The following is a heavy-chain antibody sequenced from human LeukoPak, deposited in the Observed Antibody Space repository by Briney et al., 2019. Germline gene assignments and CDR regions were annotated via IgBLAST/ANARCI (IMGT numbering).Heavy chain of an antibody. CDR3: ARPSRLGELSPFDY. CDR1: GGSISNYY. Sequence: SETLSLTCTVSGGSISNYYWNWLRQPPGKGLEWIGYIYYSGSTNYNPSLKSRVTISVDTSKNQFSLKLSSVTAADTAVYYCARPSRLGELSPFDYWGQGTLVSVSS. D-gene: IGHD3-16*02. J-gene: IGHJ4*02. CDR2: IYYSGST. V-gene: IGHV4-59*08.